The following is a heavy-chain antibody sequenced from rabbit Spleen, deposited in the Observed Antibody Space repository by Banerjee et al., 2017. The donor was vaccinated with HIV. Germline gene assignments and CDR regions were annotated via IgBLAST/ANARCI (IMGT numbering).Heavy chain of an antibody. V-gene: IGHV1S45*01. CDR3: ARDTSSSFSSYGMDL. CDR1: GFDFSSSYD. Sequence: QEQLVESGGGLVKPGASLTLTCRASGFDFSSSYDMCWVRQAPGKGLEWIGCIYTGNYKTYYAGWAKGRFTISKASSTTVTLQMTSLTAADTATYFCARDTSSSFSSYGMDLWGPGTLVTVS. J-gene: IGHJ6*01. CDR2: IYTGNYKT. D-gene: IGHD1-1*01.